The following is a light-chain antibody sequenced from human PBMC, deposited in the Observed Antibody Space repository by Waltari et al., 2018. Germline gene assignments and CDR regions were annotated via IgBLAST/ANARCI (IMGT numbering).Light chain of an antibody. CDR1: ESVKNN. CDR2: KAS. Sequence: QLTHSPSTLSASVGDRVPIPCRANESVKNNLAWYQHHPGKAPKVLVHKASRLESGVPSRFSGSGYGTEFTLTISSLEPDDFATYYCHQYNTLPLTFGGGTKVEIK. CDR3: HQYNTLPLT. V-gene: IGKV1-5*03. J-gene: IGKJ4*01.